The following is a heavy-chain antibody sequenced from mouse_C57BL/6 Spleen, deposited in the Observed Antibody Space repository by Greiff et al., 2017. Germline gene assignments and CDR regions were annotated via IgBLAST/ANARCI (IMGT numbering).Heavy chain of an antibody. Sequence: QVQLQQSGAELVRPGTSVKVSCKASGYAFTNYLIEWVKQRPGQGLEWIGVINPGSGGTNYNEKFKGKATLTADKSSSTAYMQLSSLTSEDSAVDFCVRRGLLPWFAYWGQGTLVTVSA. CDR2: INPGSGGT. CDR3: VRRGLLPWFAY. D-gene: IGHD2-3*01. V-gene: IGHV1-54*01. J-gene: IGHJ3*01. CDR1: GYAFTNYL.